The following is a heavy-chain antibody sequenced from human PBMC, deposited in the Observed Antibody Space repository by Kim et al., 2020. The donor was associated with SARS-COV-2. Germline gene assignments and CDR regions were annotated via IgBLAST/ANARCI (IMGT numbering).Heavy chain of an antibody. Sequence: SETPSLTCSVSGGSIRSGGKFWTWIRQHPAKGLEWIGYISYSGNSHYSPSLRSRVSISLQTSENQFSLELTSVTAADTAVYYCARGQPLDYWGQGIQVTV. J-gene: IGHJ4*02. CDR3: ARGQPLDY. CDR1: GGSIRSGGKF. CDR2: ISYSGNS. V-gene: IGHV4-31*03. D-gene: IGHD2-2*01.